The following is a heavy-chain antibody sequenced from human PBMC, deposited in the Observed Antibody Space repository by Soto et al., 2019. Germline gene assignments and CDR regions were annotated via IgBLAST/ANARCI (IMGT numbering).Heavy chain of an antibody. CDR1: GGTLSSYA. Sequence: VASVKVSCKAPGGTLSSYAINCVRQAPGQGLEWMGGIIPIFGSANYAPKFQGRVTISADESTSTAYMEVSSLRSEDTAVYYCAGTREIPYYHGMDVWGQGTTVTVSS. CDR3: AGTREIPYYHGMDV. CDR2: IIPIFGSA. J-gene: IGHJ6*02. D-gene: IGHD2-2*02. V-gene: IGHV1-69*13.